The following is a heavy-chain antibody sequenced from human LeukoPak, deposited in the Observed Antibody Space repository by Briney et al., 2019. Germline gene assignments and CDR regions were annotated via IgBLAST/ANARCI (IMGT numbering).Heavy chain of an antibody. J-gene: IGHJ4*02. CDR1: GYSISGGYY. V-gene: IGHV4-38-2*02. CDR3: ARVRRSRIAELDH. Sequence: KPSETLSLTCTVSGYSISGGYYWGWIRQPPGKGLEWIGTIYHSGSTYYNPSLKSRVTISVDTSKNQFSLKLRSVTAADTAVYYCARVRRSRIAELDHWGQGTLVTVSS. D-gene: IGHD6-13*01. CDR2: IYHSGST.